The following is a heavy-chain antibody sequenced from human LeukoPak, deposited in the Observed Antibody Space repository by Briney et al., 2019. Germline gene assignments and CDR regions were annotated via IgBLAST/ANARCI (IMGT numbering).Heavy chain of an antibody. CDR2: IYYSGST. V-gene: IGHV4-59*08. CDR3: ARHSSGLSFDY. CDR1: GDSISSYY. D-gene: IGHD6-19*01. J-gene: IGHJ4*02. Sequence: SETLSLTCTVSGDSISSYYWSWIRQPPGKGLEWIGYIYYSGSTNYNPSLKSRVTISVDTSKNQFSLKLSSVTAADTAVYYCARHSSGLSFDYWDQGTLVTVSS.